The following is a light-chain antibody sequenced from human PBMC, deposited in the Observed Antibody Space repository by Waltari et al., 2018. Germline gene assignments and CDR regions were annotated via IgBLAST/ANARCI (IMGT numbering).Light chain of an antibody. CDR1: KSASVY. CDR3: QQRNNWPLT. V-gene: IGKV3-11*01. CDR2: DAS. J-gene: IGKJ4*01. Sequence: IGLTQSPATLSLSPGESATLPCRATKSASVYLAWYQQKPGQAPRLLICDASKRATGIPARFSASGSGTDFTLTISSLEPEDSAVYYCQQRNNWPLTFGGGTKVEIK.